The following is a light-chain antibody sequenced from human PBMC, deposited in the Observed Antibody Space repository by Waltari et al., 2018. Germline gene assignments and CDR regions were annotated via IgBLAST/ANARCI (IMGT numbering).Light chain of an antibody. CDR1: QSVSRT. CDR2: GAS. J-gene: IGKJ1*01. Sequence: EIVLTQSPGTLSLSPGERATLSCRASQSVSRTLAWYQQKPGQAPKLLIYGASIRATGIPDRFTGSGSGTDFSLTISSLEPEDFAIYFCQHYVHLPATFGQGTKEEIK. V-gene: IGKV3-20*01. CDR3: QHYVHLPAT.